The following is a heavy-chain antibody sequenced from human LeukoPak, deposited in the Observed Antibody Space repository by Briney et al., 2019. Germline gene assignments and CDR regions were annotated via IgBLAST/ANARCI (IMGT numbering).Heavy chain of an antibody. D-gene: IGHD2-2*01. Sequence: GGSLRLSCAASGFTFSSYAMHWVRQAPGKGLEWVAVISYDGSNKYYADSVKGRFTISRDNSKNTLYLQMNSLRAEDTAVYYCARDGGVPRETDYYMDVWGKGTTVTVSS. CDR3: ARDGGVPRETDYYMDV. CDR2: ISYDGSNK. CDR1: GFTFSSYA. V-gene: IGHV3-30*01. J-gene: IGHJ6*03.